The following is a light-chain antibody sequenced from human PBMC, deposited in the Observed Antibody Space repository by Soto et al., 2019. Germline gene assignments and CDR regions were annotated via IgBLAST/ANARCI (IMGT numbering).Light chain of an antibody. CDR1: QTVSSN. J-gene: IGKJ3*01. V-gene: IGKV3-15*01. Sequence: EIVMTQSPATLSVSPEERATISCRASQTVSSNLAWYQQKPGQAPRLLIHGASTRAAGIPARFSGSGSGTEFTLTISSLQSEDFAVYYCQQYNDWPPFTVGPGTRVDIK. CDR2: GAS. CDR3: QQYNDWPPFT.